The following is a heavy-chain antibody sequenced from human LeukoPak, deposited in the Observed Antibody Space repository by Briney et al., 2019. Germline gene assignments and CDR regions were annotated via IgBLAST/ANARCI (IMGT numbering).Heavy chain of an antibody. CDR1: GYTFTSYG. CDR3: ARVPDSSSWYPRYYFDY. CDR2: ISAYNGNT. D-gene: IGHD6-13*01. V-gene: IGHV1-18*01. J-gene: IGHJ4*02. Sequence: ASVKVPCKASGYTFTSYGISWVRQAPGQGLEWMGWISAYNGNTNYAQKLQGRVTMTTDTSTSTAYMELRSLRSDDTAVYYCARVPDSSSWYPRYYFDYWGQGTLVTVSS.